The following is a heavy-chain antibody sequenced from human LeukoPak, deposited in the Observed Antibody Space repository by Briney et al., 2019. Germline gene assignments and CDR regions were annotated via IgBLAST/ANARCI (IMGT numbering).Heavy chain of an antibody. CDR3: AAGSYGDGVSFDY. J-gene: IGHJ4*02. CDR2: ISYDGSNK. Sequence: GRSLRLSCAASGFTFSSYAMHWVRQAPGKGLEWVAVISYDGSNKYYADSVKGRFTISRDNSKNTLYLQMNSLRAEDTAVYYCAAGSYGDGVSFDYWGQGTLVTVSS. D-gene: IGHD4-17*01. CDR1: GFTFSSYA. V-gene: IGHV3-30-3*01.